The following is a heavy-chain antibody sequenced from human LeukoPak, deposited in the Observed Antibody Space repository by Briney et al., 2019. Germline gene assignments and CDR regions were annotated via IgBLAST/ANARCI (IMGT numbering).Heavy chain of an antibody. D-gene: IGHD3-22*01. CDR1: GGSISSYY. Sequence: SETLSLTCAVSGGSISSYYWSWIRQPPGKGLEWIGYIYYSGSTNYNPSLKSRVTISVDTSKNQFSLKLSSVTAADTAVYYCARARPWLFFDYWGQGTLVTVSS. V-gene: IGHV4-59*01. CDR2: IYYSGST. J-gene: IGHJ4*02. CDR3: ARARPWLFFDY.